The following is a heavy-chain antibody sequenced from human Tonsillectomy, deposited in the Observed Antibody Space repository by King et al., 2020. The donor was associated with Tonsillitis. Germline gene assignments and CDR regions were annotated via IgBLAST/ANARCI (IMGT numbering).Heavy chain of an antibody. V-gene: IGHV4-59*08. CDR2: LYYSGSA. CDR3: VGDSSGSQGLGFDY. CDR1: GGSISSYY. D-gene: IGHD6-19*01. J-gene: IGHJ4*02. Sequence: VQLQESGPGLVKPSETLSLTCTVSGGSISSYYWSWIRQPPGKRLEWIGYLYYSGSANYNPSLKSRVTISVDTSKSQFSLKLSSVTAADTAVYYCVGDSSGSQGLGFDYWGQGTLVAVSS.